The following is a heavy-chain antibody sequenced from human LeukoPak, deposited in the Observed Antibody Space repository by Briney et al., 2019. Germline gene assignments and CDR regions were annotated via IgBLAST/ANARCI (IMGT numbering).Heavy chain of an antibody. Sequence: ASVKGSCRASGYTFTSYYMHWVRQAAGQGLEWRVIINPRGGSTSYAQKLEGRVTMTRDTSTSTVYMELSSLRPEDTAVYYCARDPVEGRHKDFGVVIIRWFDPWGHGTLVTVSS. CDR3: ARDPVEGRHKDFGVVIIRWFDP. CDR1: GYTFTSYY. CDR2: INPRGGST. D-gene: IGHD3-3*01. V-gene: IGHV1-46*04. J-gene: IGHJ5*02.